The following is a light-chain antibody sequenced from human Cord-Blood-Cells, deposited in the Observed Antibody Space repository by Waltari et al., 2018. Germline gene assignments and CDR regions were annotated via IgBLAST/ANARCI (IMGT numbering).Light chain of an antibody. Sequence: EIVLTQSPGTLSLSPGERATLSCRASQSVSSSYLAWYQQKPGQAPRLLIYGASSRATCIPDRFSGSGSGTDFTLTISRLEPEDFAVYYCQQYGSSLLFGPGTKVDIK. CDR1: QSVSSSY. CDR3: QQYGSSLL. J-gene: IGKJ3*01. CDR2: GAS. V-gene: IGKV3-20*01.